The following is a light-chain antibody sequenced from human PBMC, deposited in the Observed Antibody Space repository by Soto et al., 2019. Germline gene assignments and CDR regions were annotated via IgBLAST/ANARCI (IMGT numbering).Light chain of an antibody. CDR2: GAS. V-gene: IGKV3-20*01. J-gene: IGKJ1*01. CDR3: QQYGSSPRK. Sequence: EIVLTQSPGILSSSPGERATLSCRASQSVNNNYLAWYQQRPGQVPGLLIYGASTRAPGVPDRFSGSASGTEFTLTISGLEPEDFAVVYCQQYGSSPRKFGHGTTVEMK. CDR1: QSVNNNY.